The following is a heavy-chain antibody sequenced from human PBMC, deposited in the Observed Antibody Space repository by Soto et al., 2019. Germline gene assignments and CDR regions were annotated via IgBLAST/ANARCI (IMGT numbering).Heavy chain of an antibody. CDR2: MNPTTGNT. CDR1: GYTFTAYW. V-gene: IGHV1-2*02. J-gene: IGHJ3*02. Sequence: QVQLVQPGAEVKKPGASVKVSCKASGYTFTAYWIHWARQAPGQGLEWLGWMNPTTGNTNYAQKFQGRVTFTRDSSISTAYMEVPRLRSDDTAMYYCAAELYSGGSCCSFDIWGQGTMVDVSS. D-gene: IGHD2-15*01. CDR3: AAELYSGGSCCSFDI.